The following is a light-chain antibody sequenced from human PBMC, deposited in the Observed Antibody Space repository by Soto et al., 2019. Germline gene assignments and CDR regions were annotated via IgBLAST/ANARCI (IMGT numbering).Light chain of an antibody. Sequence: NFMLTQPHSVSESPGKTVTISCTRSSGSIATYYVQWYQQRPGSAPTTVIYEDKQRPSGVPDRVSGYIDSSSNSASLTISGLRTEDEAGYYCQSYDNNNHVVFGGGTKLTVL. CDR1: SGSIATYY. CDR3: QSYDNNNHVV. J-gene: IGLJ2*01. V-gene: IGLV6-57*04. CDR2: EDK.